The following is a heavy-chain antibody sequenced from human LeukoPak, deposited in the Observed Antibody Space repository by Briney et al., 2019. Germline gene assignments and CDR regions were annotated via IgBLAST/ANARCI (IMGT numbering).Heavy chain of an antibody. J-gene: IGHJ3*02. V-gene: IGHV3-48*03. CDR1: GFTFSSYE. D-gene: IGHD3-22*01. CDR3: ARDRPYYYDSSGYSPRAFDI. CDR2: ISSSGSTI. Sequence: GGSLRLSCVASGFTFSSYEMNWVRQAPGKGLEWVSYISSSGSTIYYADSVKGRFTISRDNAKNSLYLQMNSLRAEDTAVYYCARDRPYYYDSSGYSPRAFDIWGQGTMVTVSS.